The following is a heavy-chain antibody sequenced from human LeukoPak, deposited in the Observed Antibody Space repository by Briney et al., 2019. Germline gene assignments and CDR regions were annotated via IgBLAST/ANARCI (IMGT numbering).Heavy chain of an antibody. CDR1: GFTFSSYA. D-gene: IGHD6-13*01. CDR3: AKDILAAGLFFDY. J-gene: IGHJ4*02. V-gene: IGHV3-23*01. CDR2: ISGSGRAT. Sequence: HPGGSLRLSCAASGFTFSSYAMTWVRQAPGKGLEWVSGISGSGRATYSADSVKGRFTISRDNAKNSLFLQMNSLRAEDTAVYYCAKDILAAGLFFDYWGQGALVTVSS.